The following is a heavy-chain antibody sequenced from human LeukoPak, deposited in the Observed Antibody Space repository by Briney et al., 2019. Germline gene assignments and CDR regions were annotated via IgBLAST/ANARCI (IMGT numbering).Heavy chain of an antibody. Sequence: GRSLRLSCAASGFTFSSYGMHWVRQSPGKGLEWVVAISYDGSNKYYADSVKGRFTISRDNSKNTLYLQMNSLRDEDTAVYYCARAIHYYDSSGPPDWGQGTLVTVSS. CDR1: GFTFSSYG. CDR3: ARAIHYYDSSGPPD. J-gene: IGHJ4*02. D-gene: IGHD3-22*01. CDR2: ISYDGSNK. V-gene: IGHV3-30*03.